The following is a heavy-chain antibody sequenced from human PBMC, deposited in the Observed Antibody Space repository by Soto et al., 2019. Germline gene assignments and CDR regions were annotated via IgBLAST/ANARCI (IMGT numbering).Heavy chain of an antibody. CDR2: IIPIFGTA. V-gene: IGHV1-69*13. J-gene: IGHJ5*02. Sequence: GASVKVSCKASGGTFSSYAISWVRQAPGQGLEWMGGIIPIFGTANYAQKFQGRVTITADESTSTAYMELSSLRSEDTAVYYCALAIAAAGTDNWFDPWGQGTLVTVSS. D-gene: IGHD6-13*01. CDR1: GGTFSSYA. CDR3: ALAIAAAGTDNWFDP.